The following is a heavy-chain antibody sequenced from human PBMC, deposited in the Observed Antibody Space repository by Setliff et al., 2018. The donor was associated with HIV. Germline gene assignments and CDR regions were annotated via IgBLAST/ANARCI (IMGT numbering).Heavy chain of an antibody. CDR3: ARGGGPDTNFDS. Sequence: SETLSLTCAVYGGSFSGYYWSWIRQPPGKGLEWIGEINHSGSTNYNPSLKSRVTISVDTSKNQFSLRLSSVTAADTAVYYCARGGGPDTNFDSWGRGTLVTVSS. CDR1: GGSFSGYY. CDR2: INHSGST. J-gene: IGHJ4*02. V-gene: IGHV4-34*01.